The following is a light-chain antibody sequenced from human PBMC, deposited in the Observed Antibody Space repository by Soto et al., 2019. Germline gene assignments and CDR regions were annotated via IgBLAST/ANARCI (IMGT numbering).Light chain of an antibody. CDR1: SNDVGAYDY. Sequence: QSALTQPPSASGSPGQSVTISCAGTSNDVGAYDYVSWYQQHPGKAPKLIISEVTQRPSGVPDRFSGSRSGNTASLTVSGLQAEDEADYYCCSYAGTNKDVFGTGTKLTVL. J-gene: IGLJ1*01. CDR2: EVT. CDR3: CSYAGTNKDV. V-gene: IGLV2-8*01.